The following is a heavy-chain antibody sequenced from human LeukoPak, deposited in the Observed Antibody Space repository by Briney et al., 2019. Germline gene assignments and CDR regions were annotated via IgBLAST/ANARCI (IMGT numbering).Heavy chain of an antibody. V-gene: IGHV4-38-2*01. J-gene: IGHJ3*02. CDR2: IYHSGST. D-gene: IGHD5-24*01. CDR3: TRAPSDRWAEDALDI. CDR1: GYSISSGSY. Sequence: KPSETLSLTCAVSGYSISSGSYWGWVRQPPGKGLEWIATIYHSGSTYYNPSLQSRVTISMDTSKNQFSLMLTSVTAADTAEYYCTRAPSDRWAEDALDIWGHGTMVTVSS.